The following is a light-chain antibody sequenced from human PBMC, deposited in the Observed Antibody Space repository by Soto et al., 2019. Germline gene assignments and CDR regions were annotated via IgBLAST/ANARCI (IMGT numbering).Light chain of an antibody. CDR1: QSVSIN. CDR3: QQYNNWPRT. J-gene: IGKJ1*01. V-gene: IGKV3-15*01. CDR2: GAS. Sequence: EVVMPQTPGTLSVSPGERATLSCRASQSVSINLAWYQQKPGQAPMLLIYGASTRATGIPARFSGSGSGTEFTLTIRSLQSEDFAVYYCQQYNNWPRTFGQVTKVDI.